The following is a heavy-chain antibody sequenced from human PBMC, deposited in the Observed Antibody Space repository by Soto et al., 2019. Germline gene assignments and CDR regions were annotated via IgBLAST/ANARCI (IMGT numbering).Heavy chain of an antibody. CDR3: ASGVPYYDSAGYYYFY. V-gene: IGHV4-39*01. CDR1: GGSISSDIYF. D-gene: IGHD3-22*01. J-gene: IGHJ4*02. CDR2: ISYSGST. Sequence: QLQLQESGPGLVKPSEPLSLTCTVSGGSISSDIYFWGWIRQPPGKGLEWIGTISYSGSTNYNPSLPSRLTLSFDTSKNQFSLRLTSVTAADTAVYYCASGVPYYDSAGYYYFYGGQGTLVTVSS.